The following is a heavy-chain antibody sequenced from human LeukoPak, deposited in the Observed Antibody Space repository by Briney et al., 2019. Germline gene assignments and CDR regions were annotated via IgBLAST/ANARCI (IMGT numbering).Heavy chain of an antibody. Sequence: GGSLRLSCAASGFTFKDYEMNWVRQTPGKGLEWVSYISSSGSPIYYADSVKGRFIISRDNAKNSLYLQMNSLRAEDTAVYYCARGPSVGSGWSPDYWGPGTLVTVSS. CDR1: GFTFKDYE. J-gene: IGHJ4*02. D-gene: IGHD6-19*01. CDR3: ARGPSVGSGWSPDY. CDR2: ISSSGSPI. V-gene: IGHV3-48*03.